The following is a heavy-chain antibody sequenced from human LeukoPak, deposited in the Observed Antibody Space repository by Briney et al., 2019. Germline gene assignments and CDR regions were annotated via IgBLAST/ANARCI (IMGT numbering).Heavy chain of an antibody. CDR2: ISSSSSYI. Sequence: GGSLRLSCAAPGFTFSGYAMHWVRQAPGKGLEWVSSISSSSSYIYYADSVKGRFTISRDNAKNSLYLQMNSLRDEDTAVYYCARDFEGMDVWGQGTTVTVSS. D-gene: IGHD3-9*01. CDR3: ARDFEGMDV. J-gene: IGHJ6*02. V-gene: IGHV3-21*01. CDR1: GFTFSGYA.